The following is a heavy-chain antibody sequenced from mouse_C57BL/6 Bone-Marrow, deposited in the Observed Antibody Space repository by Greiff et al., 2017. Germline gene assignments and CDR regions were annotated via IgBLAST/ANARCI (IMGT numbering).Heavy chain of an antibody. CDR2: IYWDDDK. CDR3: ALYYGSSYERYFDV. J-gene: IGHJ1*03. CDR1: GFSLTTSGMG. V-gene: IGHV8-12*01. D-gene: IGHD1-1*01. Sequence: QVTLKVCGPGILQSSQTLSLTCSFSGFSLTTSGMGVSWIRQPSGKGLEWLAHIYWDDDKRYNPSLKSQLPISKDTSRNQVFHTSTSVDTADTATYYCALYYGSSYERYFDVWGTGTTVTVSS.